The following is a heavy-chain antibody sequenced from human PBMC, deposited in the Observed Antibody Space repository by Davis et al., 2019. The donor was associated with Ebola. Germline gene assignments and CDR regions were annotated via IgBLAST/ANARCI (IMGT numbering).Heavy chain of an antibody. Sequence: AASVKVSCKASGYTFTSYGISWVRQAPGQGLQWLGRIIPIRDRTDYAQKFQGRVTITADESTSTAYMELSSLRSEDTAVYYCAREGAYSGSYFHVYFDYWGQGTLVTVSS. CDR1: GYTFTSYG. CDR2: IIPIRDRT. J-gene: IGHJ4*02. CDR3: AREGAYSGSYFHVYFDY. D-gene: IGHD1-26*01. V-gene: IGHV1-69*11.